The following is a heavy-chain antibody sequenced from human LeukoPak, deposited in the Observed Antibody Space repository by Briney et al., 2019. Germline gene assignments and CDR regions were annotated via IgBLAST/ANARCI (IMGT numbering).Heavy chain of an antibody. CDR3: ARDAGYSSSWPSYYFDY. J-gene: IGHJ4*02. D-gene: IGHD6-13*01. CDR1: GGTFSSYA. CDR2: IIPIFGTA. V-gene: IGHV1-69*06. Sequence: SVKVSCKASGGTFSSYAISWVRQAPGQGLEWMGGIIPIFGTANYAQKFQGRVTITADKSTSTAYMELRSLRSDDTAVYYCARDAGYSSSWPSYYFDYWGQGTLVTVSS.